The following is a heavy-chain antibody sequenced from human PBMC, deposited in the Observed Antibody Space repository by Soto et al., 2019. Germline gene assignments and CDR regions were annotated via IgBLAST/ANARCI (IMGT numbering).Heavy chain of an antibody. D-gene: IGHD6-19*01. J-gene: IGHJ4*02. CDR3: AMAGKHRYFDA. CDR2: ISSRGSA. Sequence: ETLAGACPVRGGTLNSAGDYWSWIRQRPGKGLEWIWYISSRGSANYNPSRKSRVTISVDTSRNQFSLKLTSVTAEDTAVYSCAMAGKHRYFDAWGQGTPVIVYS. CDR1: GGTLNSAGDY. V-gene: IGHV4-61*08.